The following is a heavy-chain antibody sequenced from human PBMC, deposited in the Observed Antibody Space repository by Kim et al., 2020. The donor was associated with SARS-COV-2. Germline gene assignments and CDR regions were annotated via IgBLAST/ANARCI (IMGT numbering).Heavy chain of an antibody. Sequence: SVKVSCKASGGTFSSYAISWVRQAPGQGLEWMGGIIPIFGTANYAQKFQGRVTITADESTSTDYMELSSLRSEDTAVYYCASSGPHKITPLGDYWGQGTLVTVSS. CDR3: ASSGPHKITPLGDY. D-gene: IGHD3-10*01. CDR2: IIPIFGTA. J-gene: IGHJ4*02. V-gene: IGHV1-69*13. CDR1: GGTFSSYA.